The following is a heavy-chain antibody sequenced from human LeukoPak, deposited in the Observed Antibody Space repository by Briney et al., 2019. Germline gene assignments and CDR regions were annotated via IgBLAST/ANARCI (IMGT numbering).Heavy chain of an antibody. J-gene: IGHJ6*02. CDR1: GYTFTSYY. Sequence: ASVKVSCKASGYTFTSYYMHWVRQAPGQGLEWMGIINPSGGSTSYAQKFQGRVTITADESTSTAYMELSSLRSEDTAVYYCARAPSSGGATYYYYYGMDVWGQGTTVTVSS. CDR3: ARAPSSGGATYYYYYGMDV. D-gene: IGHD2-15*01. V-gene: IGHV1-46*01. CDR2: INPSGGST.